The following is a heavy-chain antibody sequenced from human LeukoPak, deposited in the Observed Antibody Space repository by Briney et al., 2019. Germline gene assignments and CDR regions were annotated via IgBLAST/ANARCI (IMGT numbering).Heavy chain of an antibody. CDR1: GGSISSYY. D-gene: IGHD3-10*01. CDR3: ARALSGYGSGKGYFDS. V-gene: IGHV4-4*07. Sequence: PSETLSLTCTVSGGSISSYYWSWIRQPAGKGLEWIGRIYTSGSTNYNPSLKSRVTMSVDTSKNQFSLKLSSVTAADTAVYYCARALSGYGSGKGYFDSWGQGTLVTVPS. J-gene: IGHJ4*02. CDR2: IYTSGST.